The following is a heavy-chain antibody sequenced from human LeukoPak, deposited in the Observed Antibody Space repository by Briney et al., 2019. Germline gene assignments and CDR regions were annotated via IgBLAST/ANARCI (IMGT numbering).Heavy chain of an antibody. Sequence: PSETLSLTCTVSGGSISSYHWSWIRQPPGKGLEWIGYIYYSGSTNYNPSLKSRVTISVDTSKNQFSLKLSSVTAAGTAVYYCARAGLELDAFDIWGQGTMVTVSS. CDR3: ARAGLELDAFDI. CDR2: IYYSGST. V-gene: IGHV4-59*01. CDR1: GGSISSYH. J-gene: IGHJ3*02. D-gene: IGHD1-7*01.